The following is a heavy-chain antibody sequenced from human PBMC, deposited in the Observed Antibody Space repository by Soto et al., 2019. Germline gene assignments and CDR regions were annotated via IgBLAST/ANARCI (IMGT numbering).Heavy chain of an antibody. D-gene: IGHD6-13*01. J-gene: IGHJ4*02. CDR1: GFTFSSYS. CDR3: ARGSSNWAYYFDF. V-gene: IGHV3-48*02. Sequence: PGGSLRLSCAASGFTFSSYSLNWVRQAPGKGLEWVSYITSSGTTVYYADSVRGRFIISRDNAKNSLYLQMNSLRDDDTAVYYCARGSSNWAYYFDFWGQGTLVTVSS. CDR2: ITSSGTTV.